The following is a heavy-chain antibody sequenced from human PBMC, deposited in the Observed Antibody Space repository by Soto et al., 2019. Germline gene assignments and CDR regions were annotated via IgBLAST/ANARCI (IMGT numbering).Heavy chain of an antibody. D-gene: IGHD3-3*01. CDR2: MWNDGSNK. CDR3: AMCGWSGSNCNLNQLSFDL. J-gene: IGHJ5*01. Sequence: QVQLVESGGGVVQPGRALRLSCAASGLIFNEYCMHWFRQAPGKGLEWVAVMWNDGSNKYYADSVKVRFTFSRDNTKNTMAVQENILRVEDTAVYYCAMCGWSGSNCNLNQLSFDLWGHGTLVTVSS. V-gene: IGHV3-33*01. CDR1: GLIFNEYC.